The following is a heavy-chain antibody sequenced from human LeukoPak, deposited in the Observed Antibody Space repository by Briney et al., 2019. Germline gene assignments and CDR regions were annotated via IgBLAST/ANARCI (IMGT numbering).Heavy chain of an antibody. CDR1: GFTFSSYS. CDR3: AKGKNYYYYYMDV. CDR2: ISSSSSYI. Sequence: GGSLRLSCAASGFTFSSYSMNWVRQAPGKGLEWVSSISSSSSYIYYADSVKGRFTISRDNSKNTLYLQMNSLRAEDTAVYYCAKGKNYYYYYMDVWGKGTTVTVSS. J-gene: IGHJ6*03. V-gene: IGHV3-21*04.